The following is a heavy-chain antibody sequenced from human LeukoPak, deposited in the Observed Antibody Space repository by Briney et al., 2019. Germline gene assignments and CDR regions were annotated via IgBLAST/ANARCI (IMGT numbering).Heavy chain of an antibody. J-gene: IGHJ4*02. CDR1: GFTFASHS. CDR2: ITTSGDNT. Sequence: GGSLRLSCTASGFTFASHSMTSVRQAPGKGLEWVSAITTSGDNTYYAESVRGRFTISRDNSKNTLSLQMNSLRVEDTAVYYCARDLPGLVWFGNWGQGSLVTVSS. V-gene: IGHV3-23*01. D-gene: IGHD3-10*01. CDR3: ARDLPGLVWFGN.